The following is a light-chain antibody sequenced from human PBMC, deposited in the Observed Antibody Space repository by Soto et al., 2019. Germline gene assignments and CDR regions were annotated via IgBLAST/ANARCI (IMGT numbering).Light chain of an antibody. CDR3: QPYNNWPLT. CDR2: GAS. J-gene: IGKJ4*01. V-gene: IGKV3-15*01. Sequence: EIVMTQSPATLSVSPGERVTLSCRASQTILSNLAWYQQKPGQAPRLLIYGASTRATGIPARFSGSGSGTEFTLTISGLQSEDFAVYYCQPYNNWPLTFGGGTKVDIK. CDR1: QTILSN.